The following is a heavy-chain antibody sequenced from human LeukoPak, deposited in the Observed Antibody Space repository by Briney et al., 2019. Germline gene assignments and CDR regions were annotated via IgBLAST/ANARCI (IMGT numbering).Heavy chain of an antibody. Sequence: GGSLRLSCAASGFTFDDYAMRWVRQAPGKGLEWVSGISWNSGRIGYADSVKGRFTISRDNAKNSLYLQMNSLRAEDTALYYCAKDKGARGDYSSSWMNAFDIWGQGTMVTVSS. J-gene: IGHJ3*02. CDR2: ISWNSGRI. V-gene: IGHV3-9*01. CDR1: GFTFDDYA. CDR3: AKDKGARGDYSSSWMNAFDI. D-gene: IGHD6-13*01.